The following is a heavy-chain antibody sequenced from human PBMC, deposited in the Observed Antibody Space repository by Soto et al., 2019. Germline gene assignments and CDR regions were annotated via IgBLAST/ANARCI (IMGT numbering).Heavy chain of an antibody. Sequence: PGGSLRLSCTASGFTFSSYQMHWVRQAPGKGLEWVANIKQDGSEKYYVDSVKGRFTISRDNAKNSLYLQMNSLRAEDTAVYYCARVAPYYYGSGSYYFDYWGQGTLVTVSS. V-gene: IGHV3-7*01. CDR2: IKQDGSEK. CDR1: GFTFSSYQ. J-gene: IGHJ4*02. D-gene: IGHD3-10*01. CDR3: ARVAPYYYGSGSYYFDY.